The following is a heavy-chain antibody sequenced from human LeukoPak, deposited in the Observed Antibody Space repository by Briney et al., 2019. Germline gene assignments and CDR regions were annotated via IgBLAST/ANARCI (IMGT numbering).Heavy chain of an antibody. V-gene: IGHV4-59*08. CDR2: IYYSGST. J-gene: IGHJ4*02. Sequence: SETLSLTCAVSGGSISSYYWSWIRQPPGKGLEWIGYIYYSGSTNYNPSLKSRVTISVDTSKNQFSLKLSSVTAADTAVYYCARRSVRAGFDYWGQGTLVTVSS. CDR1: GGSISSYY. CDR3: ARRSVRAGFDY.